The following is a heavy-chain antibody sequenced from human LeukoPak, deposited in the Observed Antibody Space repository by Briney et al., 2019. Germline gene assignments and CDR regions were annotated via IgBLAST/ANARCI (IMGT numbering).Heavy chain of an antibody. CDR2: ISGSGSTI. V-gene: IGHV3-48*03. CDR1: GFTFNNYE. CDR3: ATYLVRTLDY. Sequence: PGGSLRLSCAASGFTFNNYEMNWVRQAPGKGLEWVSYISGSGSTIYYADSVKGRFTISRDNAQKSLYLQMNSLRAEDTAIYYCATYLVRTLDYWGQGTLVTVSS. D-gene: IGHD1/OR15-1a*01. J-gene: IGHJ4*02.